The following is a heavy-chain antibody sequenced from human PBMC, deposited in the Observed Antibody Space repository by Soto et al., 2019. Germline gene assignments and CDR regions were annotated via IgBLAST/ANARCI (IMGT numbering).Heavy chain of an antibody. CDR2: IIPIFGTA. CDR3: ARSRKFAFDI. V-gene: IGHV1-69*13. J-gene: IGHJ3*02. Sequence: GASVKVSCKASGGTFSSYAISWVRQAPGQGLEWMGGIIPIFGTANYAQKFQGRVTITADDSTSTAYMELSSLRSEETAVYYCARSRKFAFDIWGQGTMVAVSS. CDR1: GGTFSSYA.